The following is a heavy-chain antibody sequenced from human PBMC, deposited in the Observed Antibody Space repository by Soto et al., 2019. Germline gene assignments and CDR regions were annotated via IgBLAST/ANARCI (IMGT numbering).Heavy chain of an antibody. CDR2: IYPGDSDT. CDR3: ARRERYFDWPSLSPGYYYYGMDV. CDR1: GYSFTSYW. D-gene: IGHD3-9*01. V-gene: IGHV5-51*01. J-gene: IGHJ6*02. Sequence: PGESLKISCKGSGYSFTSYWIGWVRQMPGKGLEWMGIIYPGDSDTRYSPSFQGQVTISADKSISTAYLQWSSLKASDTAMYYCARRERYFDWPSLSPGYYYYGMDVWGQGSTVTDPS.